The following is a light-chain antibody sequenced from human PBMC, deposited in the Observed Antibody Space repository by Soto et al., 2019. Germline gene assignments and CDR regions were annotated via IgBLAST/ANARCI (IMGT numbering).Light chain of an antibody. CDR1: SSNIGSHN. Sequence: QSVLTQPPSASGTPGQRVTISCSGSSSNIGSHNVYWYQQVPGTAPKLLIYKNDQRPSGVPDRFSGSKSGTSGSLAISGLRSEDEADYYCAAWDDSLSGRVFGGGTKLTVL. J-gene: IGLJ2*01. CDR2: KND. CDR3: AAWDDSLSGRV. V-gene: IGLV1-47*01.